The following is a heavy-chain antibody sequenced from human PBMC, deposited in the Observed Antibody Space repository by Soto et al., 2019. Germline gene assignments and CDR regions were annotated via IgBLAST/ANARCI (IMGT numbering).Heavy chain of an antibody. V-gene: IGHV3-23*01. D-gene: IGHD2-15*01. CDR2: ISGSGGST. Sequence: EVQLLESGGGLVQPGGSLRLSCAASGFTFSSYAMSWVRQAPGKGLEWVSAISGSGGSTYYPDSVKGRFTISRDNSKNTLYLQMNSLRAEDTAVYYCAKDQGSGYCSGGSCYLDYYYGMDVWGQGTTVTVSS. J-gene: IGHJ6*02. CDR1: GFTFSSYA. CDR3: AKDQGSGYCSGGSCYLDYYYGMDV.